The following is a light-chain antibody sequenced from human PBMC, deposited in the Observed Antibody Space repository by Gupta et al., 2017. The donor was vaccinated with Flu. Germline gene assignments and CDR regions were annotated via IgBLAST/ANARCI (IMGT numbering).Light chain of an antibody. CDR2: EVS. CDR1: SSDIGHYNR. V-gene: IGLV2-18*02. J-gene: IGLJ1*01. CDR3: TSYTSSYTYV. Sequence: QSALTQPPSVSGSPGQSVTISCAGTSSDIGHYNRVSWYQQSPGTAPKLMIYEVSNRPSGVPDRFSGSKSGNTASLTISGLQAEDEGELYCTSYTSSYTYVFGTGTKVTVL.